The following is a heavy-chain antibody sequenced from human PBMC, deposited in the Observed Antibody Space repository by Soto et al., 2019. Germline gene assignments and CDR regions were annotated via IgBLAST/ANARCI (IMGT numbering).Heavy chain of an antibody. D-gene: IGHD3-22*01. CDR3: AKGPDGSGYYHNWFDS. J-gene: IGHJ5*01. Sequence: EVHLLESGGALVQPGGSLTLSCAASGFSFSDYAMSWVRQAPGKGLEWVSSISRTGDSAYYADSVKGRFAISRDRSKNRLSLQMDSLRVEATAVYYCAKGPDGSGYYHNWFDSWGQGTLITVS. CDR1: GFSFSDYA. CDR2: ISRTGDSA. V-gene: IGHV3-23*01.